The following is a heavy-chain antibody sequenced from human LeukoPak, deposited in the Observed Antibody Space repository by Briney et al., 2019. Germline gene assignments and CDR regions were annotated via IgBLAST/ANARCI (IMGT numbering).Heavy chain of an antibody. V-gene: IGHV1-2*02. CDR3: ARVLLRTGIPEGFDP. J-gene: IGHJ5*02. CDR2: INPNSGGT. Sequence: ASVKVSCKASGHTFAGHDMHWVRQAPGQGLEWMGWINPNSGGTKYAQRFQGRVTMTRDTSISTAYMELRRLRSDDTAVYYCARVLLRTGIPEGFDPWGQGTLVTVSS. D-gene: IGHD2-15*01. CDR1: GHTFAGHD.